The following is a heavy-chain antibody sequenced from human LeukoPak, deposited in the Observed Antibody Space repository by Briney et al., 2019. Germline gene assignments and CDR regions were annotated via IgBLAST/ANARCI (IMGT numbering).Heavy chain of an antibody. CDR2: TFYRSKLFN. D-gene: IGHD6-25*01. CDR3: AREPERQRLASELDY. CDR1: GDIVSSNSAA. J-gene: IGHJ4*02. Sequence: SQTLSLTCAISGDIVSSNSAAWNWIRQSPSRGLEWLVRTFYRSKLFNDFAGSVKNRITLHPDTSKNQFSLHLNSVPPEDTAVYYCAREPERQRLASELDYWGQGTLVTVSS. V-gene: IGHV6-1*01.